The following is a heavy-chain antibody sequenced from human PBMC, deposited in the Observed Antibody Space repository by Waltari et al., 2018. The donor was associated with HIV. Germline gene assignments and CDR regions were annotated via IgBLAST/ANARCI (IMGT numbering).Heavy chain of an antibody. J-gene: IGHJ2*01. CDR2: IRSKAYAGTT. V-gene: IGHV3-49*03. CDR1: GFTFGDTA. Sequence: EVQLVESGGGLVQPGRSLRLSCTASGFTFGDTAMSWIRQAPGKGLEWVGFIRSKAYAGTTEYAAFVKGRFTISRDDSKSIAYLQMNSLKTEDTAVYYCTRAGPPWYFDLWGRGTLVTVSS. CDR3: TRAGPPWYFDL.